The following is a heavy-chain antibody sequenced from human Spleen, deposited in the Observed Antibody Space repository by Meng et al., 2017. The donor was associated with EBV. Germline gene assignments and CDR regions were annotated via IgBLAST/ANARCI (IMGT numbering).Heavy chain of an antibody. Sequence: VRLVESGGGLVKPGGSLRLSCVASGFTFNNYYLSWIRQAPGKGLEWISYISSIGTTTYYADSVKGRFTISRDNAKNSLYLQMNNLRVDDTAMYYCATGGGSAYYYDLEYWGQGTLVTVSS. CDR1: GFTFNNYY. D-gene: IGHD3-22*01. V-gene: IGHV3-11*01. J-gene: IGHJ4*02. CDR3: ATGGGSAYYYDLEY. CDR2: ISSIGTTT.